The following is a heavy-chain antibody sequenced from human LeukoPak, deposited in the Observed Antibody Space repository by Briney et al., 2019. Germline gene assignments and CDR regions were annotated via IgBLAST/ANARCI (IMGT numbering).Heavy chain of an antibody. CDR1: GGSISTYY. CDR2: IYYSGST. V-gene: IGHV4-59*01. CDR3: ARSAEKHTSGRLDP. D-gene: IGHD6-19*01. J-gene: IGHJ5*02. Sequence: SETLSLTCTVSGGSISTYYWSWIRQPPGKGLEWIGYIYYSGSTNYNPPLNSRVTIGMDTSKTQFSLKLSSVTAADTAVYYCARSAEKHTSGRLDPWGQGTLVTVSS.